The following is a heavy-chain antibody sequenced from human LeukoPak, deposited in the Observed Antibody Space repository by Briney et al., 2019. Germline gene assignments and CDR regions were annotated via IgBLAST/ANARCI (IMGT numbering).Heavy chain of an antibody. D-gene: IGHD3-22*01. CDR3: ARDMYYDSSGYAD. J-gene: IGHJ4*02. CDR2: ISSSGSTI. Sequence: GGSLRLSCAASGFTFSDYYMSWIRQAPGKGLEWVSYISSSGSTIYYADSVKGRFTISRDNAKNSLYLQMNSLRAENTAVYYCARDMYYDSSGYADWGQGTLVTVSS. CDR1: GFTFSDYY. V-gene: IGHV3-11*01.